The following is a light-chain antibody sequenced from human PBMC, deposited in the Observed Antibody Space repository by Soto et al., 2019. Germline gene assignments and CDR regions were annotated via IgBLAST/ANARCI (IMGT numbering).Light chain of an antibody. CDR2: GAS. CDR1: QSVSSSY. J-gene: IGKJ1*01. CDR3: QQYGSSHRR. V-gene: IGKV3-20*01. Sequence: EIVLTQSPGTLSLSPGERATLSCRASQSVSSSYLAWYQQKPGQAPRLLIYGASSRATGIPDRFSGSGSGTDFTLTISRLEPEDFAVYYCQQYGSSHRRFGQGTKADIX.